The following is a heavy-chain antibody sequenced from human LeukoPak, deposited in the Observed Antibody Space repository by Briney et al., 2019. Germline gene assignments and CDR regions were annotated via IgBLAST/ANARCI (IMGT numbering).Heavy chain of an antibody. CDR1: GFTFSSYA. Sequence: GGSLRLSCAASGFTFSSYAMSWVRQVPGKGLEWVTGVTDSGGDTYYADSVKGRFTISRDNSKNTLYLQMNGLRAEDTAVYYCAKRVHYDSSAAYFDYWGQGTLVTVSS. J-gene: IGHJ4*02. CDR2: VTDSGGDT. CDR3: AKRVHYDSSAAYFDY. D-gene: IGHD3-22*01. V-gene: IGHV3-23*01.